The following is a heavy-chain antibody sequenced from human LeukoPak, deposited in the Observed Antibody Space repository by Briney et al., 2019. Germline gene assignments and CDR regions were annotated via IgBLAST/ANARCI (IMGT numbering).Heavy chain of an antibody. CDR3: ARAPFFRRYSYGNYFDY. J-gene: IGHJ4*02. D-gene: IGHD5-18*01. CDR1: GGSVSSGSYY. CDR2: IYYSGST. V-gene: IGHV4-61*01. Sequence: LETLSLTCTVSGGSVSSGSYYWSWIRQPPGKGLEWIGYIYYSGSTNYNPSLKSRVTISVDTSKNQFSLKLSSVTAADTAVYYCARAPFFRRYSYGNYFDYWGQGTLVTVSS.